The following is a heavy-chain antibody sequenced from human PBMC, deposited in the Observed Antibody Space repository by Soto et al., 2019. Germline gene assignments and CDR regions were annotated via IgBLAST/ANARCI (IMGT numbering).Heavy chain of an antibody. V-gene: IGHV3-74*01. J-gene: IGHJ4*02. CDR2: INSDGSST. D-gene: IGHD3-22*01. Sequence: GGSLRLSCAASGFTFSSYWMHWVRQAPGKGLVWVSRINSDGSSTSYADSVKGRFTISRDNAKNTLYLQMNSLRAEDTAVYYCARDPDSYYYDSSGYRWGQGTLVTVSS. CDR1: GFTFSSYW. CDR3: ARDPDSYYYDSSGYR.